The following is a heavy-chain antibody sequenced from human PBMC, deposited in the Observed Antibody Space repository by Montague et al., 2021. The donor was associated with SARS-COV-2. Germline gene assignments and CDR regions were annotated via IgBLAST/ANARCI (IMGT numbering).Heavy chain of an antibody. D-gene: IGHD4-17*01. J-gene: IGHJ4*02. CDR2: ISWNSGSI. CDR1: GFTFDDYA. V-gene: IGHV3-9*01. Sequence: SLRLSCAASGFTFDDYAMHWVRQAPGKGLEWVSGISWNSGSIGYADSVKGRFTISRNNAENSLYLQMNSLRAEDTALYYCAKMDYGDSTQDYWGQGTLVTVSS. CDR3: AKMDYGDSTQDY.